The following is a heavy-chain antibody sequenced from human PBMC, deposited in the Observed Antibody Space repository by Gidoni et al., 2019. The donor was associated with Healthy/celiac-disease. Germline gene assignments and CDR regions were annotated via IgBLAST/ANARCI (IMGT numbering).Heavy chain of an antibody. D-gene: IGHD3-3*01. V-gene: IGHV2-5*02. CDR1: GFSLSTSGVG. Sequence: QITLKESGPTLVKPTQTLTLTCTFSGFSLSTSGVGVGWIRQPPGKALEWLALIYWDDDKRYSPSLKSRLTITKDTSKNQVVLTMTNMDPVDTATYYCAHSPGYDFPTGYYYYYMDVWGKGTTVTVSS. J-gene: IGHJ6*03. CDR2: IYWDDDK. CDR3: AHSPGYDFPTGYYYYYMDV.